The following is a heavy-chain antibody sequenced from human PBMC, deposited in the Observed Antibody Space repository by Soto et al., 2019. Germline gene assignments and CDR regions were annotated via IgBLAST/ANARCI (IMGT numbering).Heavy chain of an antibody. V-gene: IGHV3-48*04. Sequence: PGGSLRHWSVASGGNFISHSMNWVRQATGKGLEWVSYISSSGSTIYYADSVKGRFTISRDNAKNSLYLQMNSLRAEDTAVYYCARPTMVRGVSVAFDIWGQGTMVTVSS. CDR2: ISSSGSTI. CDR3: ARPTMVRGVSVAFDI. CDR1: GGNFISHS. J-gene: IGHJ3*02. D-gene: IGHD3-10*01.